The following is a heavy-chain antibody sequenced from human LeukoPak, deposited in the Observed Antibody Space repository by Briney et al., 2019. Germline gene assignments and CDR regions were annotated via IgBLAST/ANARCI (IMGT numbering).Heavy chain of an antibody. CDR3: ARHDGSSWYYAFDV. CDR1: GVSISSYY. J-gene: IGHJ3*01. D-gene: IGHD6-13*01. Sequence: LSETLSLTCTVSGVSISSYYWSWIRQPPGKGLEWIGYIYYSGSTNYNPSLKSRVTISLDTSKNQFSLKLSSVTAADTAVYYCARHDGSSWYYAFDVWGQGTMVTVSS. V-gene: IGHV4-59*08. CDR2: IYYSGST.